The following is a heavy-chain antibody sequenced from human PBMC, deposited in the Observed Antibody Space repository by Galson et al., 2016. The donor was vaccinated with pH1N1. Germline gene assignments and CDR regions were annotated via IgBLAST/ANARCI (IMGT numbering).Heavy chain of an antibody. J-gene: IGHJ4*03. CDR1: GYSVTRYY. CDR2: IDPSDGPT. D-gene: IGHD3-9*01. Sequence: SVKVSCKASGYSVTRYYMHWIRQAPGQGLEWMGIIDPSDGPTTYSQKFQDRISLTRDTSTNSVYMELNNLRPGDSATYFCARRYYFDYWGQGTTVTVSS. V-gene: IGHV1-46*01. CDR3: ARRYYFDY.